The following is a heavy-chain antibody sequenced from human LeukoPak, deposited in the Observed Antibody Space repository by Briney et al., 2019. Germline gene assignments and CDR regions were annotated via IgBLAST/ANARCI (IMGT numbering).Heavy chain of an antibody. D-gene: IGHD6-6*01. CDR1: GGSISSGDYY. V-gene: IGHV4-30-4*01. J-gene: IGHJ4*02. CDR3: ARVGTSGIAALFGVSDFDY. CDR2: IYYSGST. Sequence: SETLSLTCTVSGGSISSGDYYWSWIRQPPGKGLEWIGYIYYSGSTYYNPSLKSRVTISVDTSKNQFSLKLSSVTGADTAVYYCARVGTSGIAALFGVSDFDYWGQGTLVTVSS.